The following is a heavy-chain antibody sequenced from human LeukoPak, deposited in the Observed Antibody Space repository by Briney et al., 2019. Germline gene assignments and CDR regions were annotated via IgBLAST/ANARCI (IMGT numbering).Heavy chain of an antibody. CDR1: GDSLTSYY. CDR2: IYYSGTV. Sequence: SETLSLTCTVSGDSLTSYYWSWIRQPPGKGLQWIGYIYYSGTVNYNPSLKSRVTISVDTSKNQFSLNLSSVTAADTAVYYCARLGSYFDYWGQGTLVTLSS. CDR3: ARLGSYFDY. J-gene: IGHJ4*02. V-gene: IGHV4-59*08.